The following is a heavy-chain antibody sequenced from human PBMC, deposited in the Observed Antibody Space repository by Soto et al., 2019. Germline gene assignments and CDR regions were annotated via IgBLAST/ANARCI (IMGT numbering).Heavy chain of an antibody. CDR1: GFTFRRYA. Sequence: GGSLRLSCAASGFTFRRYAIEWVRQVPGKGLEWVAVISYEGSTRFYADSVKGRFTISRDNSNNTLYLQMDRLRPEDTAVYYCARDQSSTVITSTHFDPWGQGTLVTVSS. D-gene: IGHD3-22*01. V-gene: IGHV3-30-3*01. CDR3: ARDQSSTVITSTHFDP. J-gene: IGHJ5*02. CDR2: ISYEGSTR.